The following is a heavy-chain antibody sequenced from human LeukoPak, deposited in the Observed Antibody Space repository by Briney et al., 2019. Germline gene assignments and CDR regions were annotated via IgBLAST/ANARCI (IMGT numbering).Heavy chain of an antibody. CDR3: ARGDTAMVL. J-gene: IGHJ4*02. D-gene: IGHD5-18*01. Sequence: SETLSLTCTVSGGSISGYYWSWIRQPPGKGLEWIGYIYYSGTTNYNPSLKSRVTISVDTSKNHLSLKLGSVTAADTAVYYCARGDTAMVLWGQGTLVTVSP. CDR1: GGSISGYY. CDR2: IYYSGTT. V-gene: IGHV4-59*01.